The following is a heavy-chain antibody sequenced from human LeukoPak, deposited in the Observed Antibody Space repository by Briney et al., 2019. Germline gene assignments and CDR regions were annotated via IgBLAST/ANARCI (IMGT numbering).Heavy chain of an antibody. CDR1: GFTFSSYG. Sequence: GGSLRLSCAASGFTFSSYGMHWVRQAPGKGLEGVAFIRYDGSNKYYADSVKGRFTISRDNSKNTLYLQMNSLRAEDTAVYYCAKGGGYQLLFDYWGRGTLVTVSS. D-gene: IGHD2-2*01. CDR2: IRYDGSNK. J-gene: IGHJ4*02. V-gene: IGHV3-30*02. CDR3: AKGGGYQLLFDY.